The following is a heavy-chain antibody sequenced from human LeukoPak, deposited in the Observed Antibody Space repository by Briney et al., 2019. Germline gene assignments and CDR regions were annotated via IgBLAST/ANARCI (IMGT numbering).Heavy chain of an antibody. V-gene: IGHV1-18*01. CDR1: GYTFTSYG. J-gene: IGHJ5*02. D-gene: IGHD3-9*01. Sequence: ASVKVSCKASGYTFTSYGISWVRQAPGQGLEWMGWISAYNGNTNYAQKLQGRVTMTTDTSTITAYMELRSLRSDDTAVYYCARVEDLYYDILTGYQGPNWFDPWGQGTLVTVSS. CDR2: ISAYNGNT. CDR3: ARVEDLYYDILTGYQGPNWFDP.